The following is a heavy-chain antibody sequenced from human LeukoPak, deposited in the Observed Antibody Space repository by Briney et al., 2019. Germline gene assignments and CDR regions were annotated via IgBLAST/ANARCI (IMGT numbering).Heavy chain of an antibody. CDR3: TRHDSPPGAPAVIQDY. Sequence: GGCLRLSCAASGFTFSGSAMHWVRQASGKGLEWVGRIRSKANSYATAYAASVKGRFTISRDDSKNTAYLQMNSLKTEDTAVYYCTRHDSPPGAPAVIQDYWGQGTLVTVSS. CDR1: GFTFSGSA. J-gene: IGHJ4*02. CDR2: IRSKANSYAT. D-gene: IGHD3-22*01. V-gene: IGHV3-73*01.